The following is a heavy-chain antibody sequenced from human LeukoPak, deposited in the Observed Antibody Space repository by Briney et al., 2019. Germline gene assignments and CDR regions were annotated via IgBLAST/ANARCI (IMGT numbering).Heavy chain of an antibody. D-gene: IGHD3-10*01. V-gene: IGHV3-48*03. J-gene: IGHJ4*02. Sequence: GGSLRLSCAASGFTFSSYEMNWVRQAPGKGLEWVSYISGSGSTIFYADSVKGRFSISRDNAKNSVYLQMNSLRAEDTAVYYCASYLKKTLDYWGQGTLVTVSS. CDR3: ASYLKKTLDY. CDR1: GFTFSSYE. CDR2: ISGSGSTI.